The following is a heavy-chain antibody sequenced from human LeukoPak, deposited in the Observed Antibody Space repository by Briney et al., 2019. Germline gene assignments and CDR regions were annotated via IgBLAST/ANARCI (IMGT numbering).Heavy chain of an antibody. J-gene: IGHJ3*02. CDR1: GYTFTSYY. V-gene: IGHV1-46*01. Sequence: ASVKVSCKASGYTFTSYYMHWVRQAPGQGLEWMGIINPSGGSTSYAQKFQGRVTMTRDTSTSTVYMELSSLRSEDTAAYYCATNHLSSGRPSSRVSGAFDIWGQGTMVTVSS. D-gene: IGHD6-19*01. CDR3: ATNHLSSGRPSSRVSGAFDI. CDR2: INPSGGST.